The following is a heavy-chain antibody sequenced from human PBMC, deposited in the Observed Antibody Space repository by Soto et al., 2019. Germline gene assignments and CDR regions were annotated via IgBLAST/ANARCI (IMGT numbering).Heavy chain of an antibody. J-gene: IGHJ4*02. CDR1: GFTLSDHS. D-gene: IGHD5-18*01. Sequence: EVQLVESGGGLVQPGGSLRLSCAVSGFTLSDHSIDWVRQAPGKGLEWVGRTRNKANGYTTEYAASVKGRFAISRDDSKNALYLHLNSLKTEDTALYYCLRVVAGYSYGHHFDYWGQGTLVTVSS. V-gene: IGHV3-72*01. CDR3: LRVVAGYSYGHHFDY. CDR2: TRNKANGYTT.